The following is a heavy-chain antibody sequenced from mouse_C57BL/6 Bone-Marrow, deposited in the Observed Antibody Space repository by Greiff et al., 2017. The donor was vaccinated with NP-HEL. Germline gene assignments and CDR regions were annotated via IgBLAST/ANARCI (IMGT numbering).Heavy chain of an antibody. CDR3: AREDNYVGYDTRDY. CDR2: INPSTGGT. CDR1: GYSFTGYY. D-gene: IGHD1-3*01. V-gene: IGHV1-42*01. J-gene: IGHJ4*01. Sequence: EVQLQQSGPELVKPGASVKLSCKASGYSFTGYYMHWVKQSPEQSLEWIGEINPSTGGTTYNQKFKAKATLTVDKSSSTAYMQLNSLTSEDSAVFYMAREDNYVGYDTRDYWGQGTPVTVSS.